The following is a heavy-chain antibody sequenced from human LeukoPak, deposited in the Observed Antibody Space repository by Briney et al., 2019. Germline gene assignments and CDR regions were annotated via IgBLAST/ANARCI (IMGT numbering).Heavy chain of an antibody. J-gene: IGHJ4*02. D-gene: IGHD2-8*01. Sequence: GGSLRLSCAASGFTFSSYSMNWVRQAPGKGLEWVSYISSSSSTIYYADSVKGRFTISRDNAKNTLYLQMNSLRAEDTAVYYCAKDLPYCTNGVCYTRGGLDYWGQGTLVTVSS. V-gene: IGHV3-48*04. CDR3: AKDLPYCTNGVCYTRGGLDY. CDR1: GFTFSSYS. CDR2: ISSSSSTI.